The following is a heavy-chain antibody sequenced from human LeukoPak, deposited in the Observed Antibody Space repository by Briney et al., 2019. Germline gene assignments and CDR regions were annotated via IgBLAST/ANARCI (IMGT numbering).Heavy chain of an antibody. J-gene: IGHJ6*02. CDR3: ARDRTYYYDSSGYSYGYYYGMDV. V-gene: IGHV3-21*01. D-gene: IGHD3-22*01. CDR2: ISSSSTYI. Sequence: GGSLRLSCAASGFTFSSYSMNWVRQAPGKGLEWVSSISSSSTYIYYADSVKGRFTISRDNAKNSLYLQMNSLRAEDTAVYYCARDRTYYYDSSGYSYGYYYGMDVWGQGTTVTVSS. CDR1: GFTFSSYS.